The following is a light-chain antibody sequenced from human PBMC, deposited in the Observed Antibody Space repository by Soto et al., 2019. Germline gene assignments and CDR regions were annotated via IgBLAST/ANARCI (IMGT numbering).Light chain of an antibody. V-gene: IGKV3-11*01. J-gene: IGKJ5*01. CDR3: QQRSNWPPT. CDR2: DAS. Sequence: EIVLTQSPATLSLSPGERATLSCRASQSVSSYLAWYQQKPGQAPRLLIYDASNSATGIPARFSGSGSGTDFTLTNSSLEPDDFAVYYCQQRSNWPPTFGQGTRLEIK. CDR1: QSVSSY.